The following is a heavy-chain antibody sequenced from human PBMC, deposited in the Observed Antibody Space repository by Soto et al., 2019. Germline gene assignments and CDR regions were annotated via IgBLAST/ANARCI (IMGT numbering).Heavy chain of an antibody. Sequence: QVQLAESGGGVVQPERSLRLSCAASGFTFSSSAMHWVRQAPGKGLEWVAVISYDGNNKYYADSVKGRFTISRDTSKNSLYLQMNSLRAEDTAVYSLARELPIFGVVHDYYYYGMAVWGQGPTVTVSS. CDR3: ARELPIFGVVHDYYYYGMAV. V-gene: IGHV3-30-3*01. CDR2: ISYDGNNK. CDR1: GFTFSSSA. J-gene: IGHJ6*02. D-gene: IGHD3-3*01.